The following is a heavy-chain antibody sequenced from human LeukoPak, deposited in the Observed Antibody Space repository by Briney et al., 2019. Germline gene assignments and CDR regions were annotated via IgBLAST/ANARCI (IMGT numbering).Heavy chain of an antibody. D-gene: IGHD3-3*01. CDR1: KFTSTHHP. J-gene: IGHJ4*02. Sequence: PGGSLRLSCTASKFTSTHHPIHWVRQAPGKGLEWVAVISSDGSIKVYADSVKGRFTLSRDNSINTVDLQMNSLRAEDTAVYYCVKEYHSRGFGAYFDYWGQGTLVTVSS. CDR2: ISSDGSIK. V-gene: IGHV3-30*18. CDR3: VKEYHSRGFGAYFDY.